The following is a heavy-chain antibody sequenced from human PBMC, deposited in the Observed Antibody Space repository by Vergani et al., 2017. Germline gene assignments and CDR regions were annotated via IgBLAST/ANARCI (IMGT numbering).Heavy chain of an antibody. CDR3: ARFSSSGWYGLDY. CDR1: GGPISSYY. V-gene: IGHV4-59*01. D-gene: IGHD6-19*01. CDR2: IYYSGST. Sequence: QLQESGPGLVKPSATLSLTCSVFGGPISSYYWSWIRQPPGKGLEWIGYIYYSGSTNYNPSLKSRVTISVDTSKNQFSLKLSSVTAADTAVYYCARFSSSGWYGLDYWGQGTLVTVSS. J-gene: IGHJ4*02.